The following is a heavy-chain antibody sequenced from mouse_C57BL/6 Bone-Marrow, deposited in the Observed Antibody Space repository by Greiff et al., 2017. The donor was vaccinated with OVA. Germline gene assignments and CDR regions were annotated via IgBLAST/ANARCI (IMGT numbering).Heavy chain of an antibody. Sequence: VQLQQSGPELVKPGDSVKISCKASGYSFTGYFMNWVMQSHGKSLEWLGRINPYNGDTFYNQKFKGKATLTVDKSSSTAHMELRSLTSEDSAVYYCAREGLQAWFAYWGQGTLVTVSA. CDR1: GYSFTGYF. CDR2: INPYNGDT. J-gene: IGHJ3*01. D-gene: IGHD2-4*01. V-gene: IGHV1-20*01. CDR3: AREGLQAWFAY.